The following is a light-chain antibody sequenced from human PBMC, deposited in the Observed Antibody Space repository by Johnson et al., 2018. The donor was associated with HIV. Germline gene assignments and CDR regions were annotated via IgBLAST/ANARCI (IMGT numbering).Light chain of an antibody. V-gene: IGLV1-51*01. Sequence: QSVLTQPPSVSAAPRQKVTISCSGSSSNIGNNYVSWYQQLPGTAPKLLIYDNNKRPSGIPDRFSGSKSGTSATLGITGLQTGDEDDYYCGTWDDGLGVFVFAAETKVTVL. CDR1: SSNIGNNY. CDR3: GTWDDGLGVFV. CDR2: DNN. J-gene: IGLJ1*01.